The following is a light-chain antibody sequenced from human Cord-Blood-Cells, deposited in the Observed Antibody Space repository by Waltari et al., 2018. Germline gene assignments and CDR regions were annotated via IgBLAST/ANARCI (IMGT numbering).Light chain of an antibody. CDR2: GAS. CDR1: QSVSSSY. V-gene: IGKV3-20*01. CDR3: QQYGSSPFT. J-gene: IGKJ3*01. Sequence: EIVLTQSSGTLSLSPGERATLSCRASQSVSSSYLAWYQQKPGQAPRLLIYGASSRATGIPDRFSGSGSGTDFTLTISSLESEDFAVYYCQQYGSSPFTFGHGTRVDIK.